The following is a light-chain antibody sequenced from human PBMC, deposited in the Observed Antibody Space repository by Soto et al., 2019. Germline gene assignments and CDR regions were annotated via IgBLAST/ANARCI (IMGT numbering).Light chain of an antibody. Sequence: EIVMTQSPATLSPSPGDRAAISCRASQSINSELAWYQQKPGKPPRLLIYGASTRATGVPARFTGSESGSEFTLTISGLQSEDFAVYYCQQRNNWPLTFGQGTRLEI. CDR2: GAS. CDR3: QQRNNWPLT. CDR1: QSINSE. J-gene: IGKJ2*01. V-gene: IGKV3-15*01.